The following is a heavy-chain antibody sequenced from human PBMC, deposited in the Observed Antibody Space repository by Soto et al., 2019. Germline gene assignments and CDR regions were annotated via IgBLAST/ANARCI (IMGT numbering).Heavy chain of an antibody. J-gene: IGHJ6*02. CDR2: INHSGSI. V-gene: IGHV4-34*01. CDR1: GGSFSVYY. Sequence: QVQLQQWGAGLLKPSETLSLTCAVYGGSFSVYYWSWIRQPPGKGLEWIGEINHSGSINYNPSLKTRVPISVDTSNNKFSLNLSSVTTADTGVYYCARGRGHKYYYCGMDVWGQGTTVTVSS. CDR3: ARGRGHKYYYCGMDV.